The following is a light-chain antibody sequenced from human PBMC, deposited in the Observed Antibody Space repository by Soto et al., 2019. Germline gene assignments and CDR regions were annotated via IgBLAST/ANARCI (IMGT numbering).Light chain of an antibody. Sequence: QSALTQPASVSGSPGQSISISCTGTRSDVGGYKHVSWYQRHPGKVPRLIIFDVSSRPSGVSHRFSGSKSGDTASLTISGLQAEDEADYYCSSYTSVNLYVFGTGTKVTVL. CDR1: RSDVGGYKH. J-gene: IGLJ1*01. CDR3: SSYTSVNLYV. CDR2: DVS. V-gene: IGLV2-14*03.